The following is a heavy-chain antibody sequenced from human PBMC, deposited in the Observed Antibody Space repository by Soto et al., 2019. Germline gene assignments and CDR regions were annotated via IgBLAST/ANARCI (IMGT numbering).Heavy chain of an antibody. CDR3: ARDRSYSSGWYYFDY. CDR1: GGSISSYY. CDR2: IYYSGST. V-gene: IGHV4-59*01. Sequence: PSETLSPTCTVSGGSISSYYWSWIRQPPGKGLEWIGYIYYSGSTNYNPSLKSRVTISVDTSKNQFSLKLSSVTAADTAVYYCARDRSYSSGWYYFDYWGQGTLVTVS. D-gene: IGHD6-19*01. J-gene: IGHJ4*02.